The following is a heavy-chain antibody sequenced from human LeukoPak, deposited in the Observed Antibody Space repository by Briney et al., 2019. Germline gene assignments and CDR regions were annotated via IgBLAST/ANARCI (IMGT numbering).Heavy chain of an antibody. CDR1: GYIFSDYY. J-gene: IGHJ6*02. CDR2: IIPILGIA. Sequence: GASVKVSCKASGYIFSDYYMHWVRQAPGQGLEWMGRIIPILGIANYAQKFQGRVTITADKSTSTAYMELSSLRSEDTAVYYCARDGPTYYYGSESYGMDVWGQGTTVTVSS. V-gene: IGHV1-69*04. CDR3: ARDGPTYYYGSESYGMDV. D-gene: IGHD3-10*01.